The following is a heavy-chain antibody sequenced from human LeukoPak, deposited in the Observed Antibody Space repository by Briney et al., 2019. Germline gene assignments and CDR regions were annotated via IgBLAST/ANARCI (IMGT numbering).Heavy chain of an antibody. CDR3: ARDRGYGDYAYYFDY. CDR2: IYTSGST. CDR1: GGSISTYY. V-gene: IGHV4-4*07. J-gene: IGHJ4*02. D-gene: IGHD4-17*01. Sequence: SETLSLTCTVSGGSISTYYWSWIRQPAGQGLEWIGRIYTSGSTNYNPSLKSRVTMSLDTSKNQFSLKLSSVTAADTAVYYCARDRGYGDYAYYFDYWGQGTLVTISS.